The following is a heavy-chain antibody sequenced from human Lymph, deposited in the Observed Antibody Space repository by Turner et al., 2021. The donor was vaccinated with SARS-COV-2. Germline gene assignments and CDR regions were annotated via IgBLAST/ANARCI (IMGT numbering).Heavy chain of an antibody. Sequence: HVQLQESGPGLVKPSETLFLTCTVSGGSISSYYWSWIRQPPGKGLEWIGYIHYSGSTNYNPSLKSRVTISVDTSKNQFSLKLNSVTAADTAVYYCARHGFSGWYGGGMDVWGQGTTVTVSS. CDR2: IHYSGST. D-gene: IGHD6-19*01. J-gene: IGHJ6*02. CDR1: GGSISSYY. CDR3: ARHGFSGWYGGGMDV. V-gene: IGHV4-59*08.